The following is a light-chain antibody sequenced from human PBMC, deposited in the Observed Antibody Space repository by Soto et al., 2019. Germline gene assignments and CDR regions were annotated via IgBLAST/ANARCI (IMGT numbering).Light chain of an antibody. CDR2: EGS. V-gene: IGLV2-23*01. CDR1: SSDVGSYNL. CDR3: CSYAGGSYV. J-gene: IGLJ1*01. Sequence: QSVLTQPASVSGSPGQSITISCTGTSSDVGSYNLVSWYQQHPGKAPKLMIYEGSKRPSGVSNRFSGSKSGNTASLTISGLQAEDEADYYCCSYAGGSYVFGTGTKVTVL.